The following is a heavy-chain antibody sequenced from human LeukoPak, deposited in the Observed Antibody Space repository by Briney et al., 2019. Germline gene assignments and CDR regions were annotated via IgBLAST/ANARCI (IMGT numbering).Heavy chain of an antibody. J-gene: IGHJ4*02. Sequence: GGSLRLSCASSGFTFSNYWMTWVRQAPGKGLEWVANIKQDGSEKYYVDSVKGRFTISRDNAKNSLYLQMNSLRAEDTAVYYCARENIVVVAAPDYWGQGTLVTVSS. D-gene: IGHD2-15*01. CDR1: GFTFSNYW. CDR3: ARENIVVVAAPDY. V-gene: IGHV3-7*01. CDR2: IKQDGSEK.